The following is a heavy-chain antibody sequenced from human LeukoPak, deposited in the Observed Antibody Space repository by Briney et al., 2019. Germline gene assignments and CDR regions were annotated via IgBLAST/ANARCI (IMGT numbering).Heavy chain of an antibody. Sequence: ASVKVSCKASGGTFSSYAISWVRQAPGQGLEWMGWISAYNGNTNYAQKLQGRVTMTTDTSTSTAYMELRSLRSDDTAVYYCARARYDWYFDYWGQGTLVTVSS. CDR2: ISAYNGNT. J-gene: IGHJ4*02. V-gene: IGHV1-18*01. CDR3: ARARYDWYFDY. CDR1: GGTFSSYA. D-gene: IGHD3-16*01.